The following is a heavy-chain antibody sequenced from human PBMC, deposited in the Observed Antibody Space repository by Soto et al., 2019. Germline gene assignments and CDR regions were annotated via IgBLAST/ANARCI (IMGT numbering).Heavy chain of an antibody. CDR2: INPNSGGT. V-gene: IGHV1-2*04. CDR3: ARALGWPPRGQTTIDY. Sequence: ASVKVSCKASGYTFTGYYMHWVRQAPGQGLEWMGWINPNSGGTNYAQKFQGWVTMTRDTSISTAYMELSRLRSDDTAVYYCARALGWPPRGQTTIDYWGQGTLVTVSS. J-gene: IGHJ4*02. D-gene: IGHD4-17*01. CDR1: GYTFTGYY.